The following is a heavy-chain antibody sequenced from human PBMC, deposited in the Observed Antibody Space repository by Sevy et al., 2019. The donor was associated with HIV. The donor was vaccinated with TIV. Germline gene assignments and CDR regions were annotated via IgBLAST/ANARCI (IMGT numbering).Heavy chain of an antibody. CDR1: GFTFSSYW. CDR3: ARDCNSNTCLWGLDV. Sequence: GGSLRLSCAASGFTFSSYWMTWVRQAPGKGLEWVAKVKKDGSEKYYVDSVKGRFTISRDNAKNSLYLQMNSLRAEDTAVYYCARDCNSNTCLWGLDVWGQGSTVTVSS. J-gene: IGHJ6*02. CDR2: VKKDGSEK. D-gene: IGHD2-2*01. V-gene: IGHV3-7*03.